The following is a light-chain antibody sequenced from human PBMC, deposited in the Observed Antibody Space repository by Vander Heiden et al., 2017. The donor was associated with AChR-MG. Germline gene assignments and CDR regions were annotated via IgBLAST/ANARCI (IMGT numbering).Light chain of an antibody. V-gene: IGKV1-NL1*01. CDR1: QGISNS. Sequence: DIQMTQSPSSLSAPVGDRVTITCRASQGISNSLAWYQQKPGKAPKLLLYAASRLESGVPSRFSGSGSGTDYTLTISSLQPEDFATYYCQRYYSTPRTFGQGTKVEIK. J-gene: IGKJ1*01. CDR3: QRYYSTPRT. CDR2: AAS.